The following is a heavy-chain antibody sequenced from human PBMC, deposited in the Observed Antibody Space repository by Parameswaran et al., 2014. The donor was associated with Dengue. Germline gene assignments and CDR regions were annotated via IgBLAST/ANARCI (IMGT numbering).Heavy chain of an antibody. J-gene: IGHJ6*02. V-gene: IGHV4-31*02. CDR3: AREWDYGMDV. Sequence: RWIRQPPGKGLEWIGYIYYIGSTYYNPSLTSRVTISLDTSKNQFSLKLSSVTAADTAVYYCAREWDYGMDVWGQGTTVTVSS. CDR2: IYYIGST.